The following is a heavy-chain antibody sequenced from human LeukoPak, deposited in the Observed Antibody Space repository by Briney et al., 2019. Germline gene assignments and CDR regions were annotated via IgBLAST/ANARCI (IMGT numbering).Heavy chain of an antibody. J-gene: IGHJ4*02. CDR1: GASISSYY. CDR2: IYYTGST. CDR3: ATLQQNVYGLMRFDN. Sequence: SETLSLTCTVSGASISSYYWSWIRQPPGKGLEWIGYIYYTGSTNYNPSLKSRVTISADTSKNQFSLRLNSVTAADTAVYYCATLQQNVYGLMRFDNWGQGTLVTVSS. V-gene: IGHV4-59*01. D-gene: IGHD5/OR15-5a*01.